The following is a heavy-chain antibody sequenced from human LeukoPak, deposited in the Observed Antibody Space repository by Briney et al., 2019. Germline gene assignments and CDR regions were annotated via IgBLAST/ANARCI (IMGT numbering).Heavy chain of an antibody. CDR3: ARDSVSKRITIFGVVIPGFDY. CDR1: GYTFTSYG. CDR2: ISAYNGNT. D-gene: IGHD3-3*01. V-gene: IGHV1-18*01. Sequence: ASVKVSCKASGYTFTSYGISWVRQAPGQGLEWMGWISAYNGNTNYAQKLQGRVTMTTDTSTSTAYMELRSLRSDDTAVYYCARDSVSKRITIFGVVIPGFDYWGQGTLVTVSS. J-gene: IGHJ4*02.